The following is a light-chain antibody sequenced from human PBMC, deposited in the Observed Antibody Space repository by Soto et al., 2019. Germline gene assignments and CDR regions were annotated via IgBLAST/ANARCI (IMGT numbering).Light chain of an antibody. J-gene: IGKJ3*01. CDR3: QQYNNWPPFT. V-gene: IGKV1-12*01. CDR1: QGISSW. CDR2: DAS. Sequence: DIQLTQSPSSVSASVGDRVTITCRASQGISSWLAWYQQKPGEAPKLLIYDASALPRGVPSRFSGSGSGTEFTLTISSLQSEDFAVYYCQQYNNWPPFTFGPGTKVDIK.